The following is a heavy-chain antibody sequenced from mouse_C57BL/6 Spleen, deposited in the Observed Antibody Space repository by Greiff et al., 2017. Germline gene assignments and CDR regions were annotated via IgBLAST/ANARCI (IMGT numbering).Heavy chain of an antibody. V-gene: IGHV1-82*01. J-gene: IGHJ4*01. CDR3: ASIYYGSSYKDSMDY. Sequence: VQLQQSGPELVKPGASVKISCKASGYAFSSSWMNWVKQRPGKGLEWIGRIYPGDGDTNYNGKFKGKATLTADKSSSTAYMQLSSLTSEDSAVYFCASIYYGSSYKDSMDYWGQGTSVTVSS. CDR2: IYPGDGDT. CDR1: GYAFSSSW. D-gene: IGHD1-1*01.